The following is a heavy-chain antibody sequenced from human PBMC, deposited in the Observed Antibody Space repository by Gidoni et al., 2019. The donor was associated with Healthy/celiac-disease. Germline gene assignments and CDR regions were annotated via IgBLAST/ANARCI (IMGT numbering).Heavy chain of an antibody. CDR1: GGSISSSSYY. V-gene: IGHV4-39*02. CDR2: FYYSGST. CDR3: ARDDYYYDSSGYYNY. D-gene: IGHD3-22*01. Sequence: QLQLQESGPGLVKPSETLSLTCTVSGGSISSSSYYWGWIRQPPRKGLEWIGSFYYSGSTYYKPYLKSRVTISVDTSKNQFSLKLSSVTAADTAVYYCARDDYYYDSSGYYNYWGQGTLVTVSS. J-gene: IGHJ4*02.